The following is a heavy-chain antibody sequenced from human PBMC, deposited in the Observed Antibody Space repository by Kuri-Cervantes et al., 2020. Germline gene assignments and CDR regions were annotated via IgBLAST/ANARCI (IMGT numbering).Heavy chain of an antibody. Sequence: GGSLRLSCAASGFTFSSYSMNWVRQAPGKGLEWVSSISSSSSYIYYADSVKGRFTISRDNAKNSLYLQMNSLRAEDTAVYYCARVDESTIWKSYGTYYYYYGMGVGGQGTTVTVSS. J-gene: IGHJ6*02. CDR2: ISSSSSYI. CDR1: GFTFSSYS. CDR3: ARVDESTIWKSYGTYYYYYGMGV. V-gene: IGHV3-21*01. D-gene: IGHD3-16*01.